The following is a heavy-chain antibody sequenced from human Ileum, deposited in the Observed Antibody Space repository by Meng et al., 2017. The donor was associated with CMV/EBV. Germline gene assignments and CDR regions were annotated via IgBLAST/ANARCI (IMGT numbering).Heavy chain of an antibody. D-gene: IGHD4-17*01. Sequence: VHLQEAGPVVVKPSETLYLTCAVSGGSISTYYWTWVRQPAGKGLEWIGRINAGGSTNDNPSLKRRVTMSVDTSKNQFALKVTSVTAADTAVYYCAREENTVNQFEHWGQGTLVTVSS. V-gene: IGHV4-4*07. J-gene: IGHJ4*02. CDR1: GGSISTYY. CDR2: INAGGST. CDR3: AREENTVNQFEH.